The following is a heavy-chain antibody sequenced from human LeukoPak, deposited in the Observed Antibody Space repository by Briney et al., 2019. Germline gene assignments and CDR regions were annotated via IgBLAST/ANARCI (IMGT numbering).Heavy chain of an antibody. V-gene: IGHV5-51*01. CDR3: ATLSASYDSSGYYSGCFDY. D-gene: IGHD3-22*01. CDR1: GYSFTGYW. J-gene: IGHJ4*02. CDR2: IYPGDSDT. Sequence: GESLKISCKGSGYSFTGYWIGWVRQMPGKGLEWMGIIYPGDSDTRYSPSFQGQVTISADKSISTAYLQWSSLKASDTAMYYCATLSASYDSSGYYSGCFDYWGQGTLVTVSS.